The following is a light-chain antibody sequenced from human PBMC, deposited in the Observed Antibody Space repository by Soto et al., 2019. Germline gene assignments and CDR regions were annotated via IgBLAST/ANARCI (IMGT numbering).Light chain of an antibody. J-gene: IGKJ3*01. V-gene: IGKV1-9*01. CDR2: AAS. CDR3: QQLNIYPFT. Sequence: IQLTQSPSSLSASVGDRVIMTCRASQGISSYLAWYQQKPGKAPTLLIYAASTLETGVPSRFSGSGSGTDFTLTISSLQPEDFATSYCQQLNIYPFTFGPGTKVDIK. CDR1: QGISSY.